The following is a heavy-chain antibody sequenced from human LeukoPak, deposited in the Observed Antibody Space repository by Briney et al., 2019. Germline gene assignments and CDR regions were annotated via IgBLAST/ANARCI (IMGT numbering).Heavy chain of an antibody. CDR1: GFTISSYW. J-gene: IGHJ3*02. V-gene: IGHV3-7*01. Sequence: GGSLRLSCAASGFTISSYWMNWVRQAPGKGLEWVANIKQDGSEKKYVDSVKGRFTISRDNAKNSLYLQMNNLRVEDTAVYYCARDRGDYADTDAFDIWGQGTMVTVSS. D-gene: IGHD2-21*02. CDR3: ARDRGDYADTDAFDI. CDR2: IKQDGSEK.